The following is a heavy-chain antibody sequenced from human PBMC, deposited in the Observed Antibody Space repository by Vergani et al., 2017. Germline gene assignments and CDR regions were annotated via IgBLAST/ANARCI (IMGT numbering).Heavy chain of an antibody. CDR2: INHSGST. V-gene: IGHV4-34*10. J-gene: IGHJ6*02. D-gene: IGHD3-9*01. CDR3: ARVGQAASGPVLRYFAREDYYGMDV. CDR1: GGSFSGYY. Sequence: QVQLQESGPGLVKPSETLSLTCTVYGGSFSGYYWSWIRQPPGKGLEWIGEINHSGSTNYNPSLKSRVTISVDTSKNQFSLKLSSVTAADTAVYYCARVGQAASGPVLRYFAREDYYGMDVWGQGTTVTVSS.